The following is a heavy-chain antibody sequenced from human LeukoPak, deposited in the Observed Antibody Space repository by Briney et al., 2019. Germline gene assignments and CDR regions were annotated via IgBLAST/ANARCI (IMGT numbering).Heavy chain of an antibody. Sequence: PSETLSLTCAVSGGSISSSNWWSWVRQPPGKGLEWIGEIYHSGSTNYNPSLKSRVIISVDKSKNQFSLKLSSVTAADTAVYYCARDRGFLEWLFDYWGQGTLVTVSS. CDR2: IYHSGST. CDR3: ARDRGFLEWLFDY. J-gene: IGHJ4*02. V-gene: IGHV4-4*02. CDR1: GGSISSSNW. D-gene: IGHD3-3*01.